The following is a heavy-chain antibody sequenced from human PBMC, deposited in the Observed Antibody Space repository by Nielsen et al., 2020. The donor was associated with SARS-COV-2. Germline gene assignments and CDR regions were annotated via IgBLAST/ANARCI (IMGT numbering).Heavy chain of an antibody. CDR1: GYTFTSYA. V-gene: IGHV1-3*01. CDR2: INAGNGNT. Sequence: ASVKVSCKASGYTFTSYAMHWVRQAPGQRLEWMGWINAGNGNTKYSQKFQGRVTITRGTSASTAYMELSSLRSEDTAVYYCARGGDGYNDYYYYYMDVWGKGTTVTVSS. CDR3: ARGGDGYNDYYYYYMDV. J-gene: IGHJ6*03. D-gene: IGHD5-24*01.